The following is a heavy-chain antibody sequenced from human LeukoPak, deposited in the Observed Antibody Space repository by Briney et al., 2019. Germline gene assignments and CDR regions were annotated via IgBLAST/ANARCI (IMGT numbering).Heavy chain of an antibody. D-gene: IGHD3-10*01. CDR2: IYHIGST. CDR3: ARAGLIITSGIDY. CDR1: GYSISRGYY. Sequence: SSETLSLTCGVSGYSISRGYYWAWVRQPPGKGLEWIGTIYHIGSTYYTPSLGSRVTISVDTSKNGFSLNLKSVTAADTAVYYCARAGLIITSGIDYWGQGALVTVSP. J-gene: IGHJ4*02. V-gene: IGHV4-38-2*01.